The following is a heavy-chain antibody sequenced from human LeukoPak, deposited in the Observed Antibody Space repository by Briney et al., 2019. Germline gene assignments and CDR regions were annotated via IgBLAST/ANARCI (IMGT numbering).Heavy chain of an antibody. Sequence: SETLSLTCTVSDGSISSGGYYWSWIRQHPGKGLEWIGYIYYSGSTYYNPSLKSRVTISVDTSKNQFSLKLSSVTAADTAVYYCARDVVVAATGFRRWFDPWGQGTLVTVSS. CDR2: IYYSGST. D-gene: IGHD2-15*01. CDR1: DGSISSGGYY. V-gene: IGHV4-31*03. CDR3: ARDVVVAATGFRRWFDP. J-gene: IGHJ5*02.